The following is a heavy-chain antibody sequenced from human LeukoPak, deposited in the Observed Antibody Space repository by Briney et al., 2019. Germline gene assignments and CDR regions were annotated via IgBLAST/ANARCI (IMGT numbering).Heavy chain of an antibody. CDR2: IIPIFGTA. Sequence: SVKVSCKASGGTFSSYAISWVRQAPGQGLEWMGRIIPIFGTANYAQKFQGRVTITTDESTSTAYMELSSLRSEDTAVYYCARDYGDYYNWFDPWGQGTLVTVPS. CDR3: ARDYGDYYNWFDP. CDR1: GGTFSSYA. D-gene: IGHD4-17*01. V-gene: IGHV1-69*05. J-gene: IGHJ5*02.